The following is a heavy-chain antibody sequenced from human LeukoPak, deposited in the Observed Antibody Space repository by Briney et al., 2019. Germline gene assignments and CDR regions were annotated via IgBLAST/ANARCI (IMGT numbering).Heavy chain of an antibody. V-gene: IGHV3-64*01. J-gene: IGHJ5*02. Sequence: GGSLRLSCAASGFTFSSYAMHWVRQAPGKGLEYVSGISSDGGGTYSANSVKGRFTISRDNSKNTLYLQMGSLRPEDMAVYYCARGSGSWYSLNWLDPWGQGTLVTVSS. CDR1: GFTFSSYA. D-gene: IGHD6-13*01. CDR2: ISSDGGGT. CDR3: ARGSGSWYSLNWLDP.